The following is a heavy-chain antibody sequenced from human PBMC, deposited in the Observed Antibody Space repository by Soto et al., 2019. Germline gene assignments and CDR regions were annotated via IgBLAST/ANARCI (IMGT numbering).Heavy chain of an antibody. V-gene: IGHV4-59*01. D-gene: IGHD1-26*01. J-gene: IGHJ4*02. CDR2: IYYSGST. CDR1: GGSISSYY. CDR3: AGSGSYYYFDY. Sequence: SETLSLTCTVSGGSISSYYWSWIRQPPGKGLEWIGYIYYSGSTNYNPSPKSRVTISVDTSKNQFSLKLSSVTAADTAVYYCAGSGSYYYFDYWGQGTLVTVSS.